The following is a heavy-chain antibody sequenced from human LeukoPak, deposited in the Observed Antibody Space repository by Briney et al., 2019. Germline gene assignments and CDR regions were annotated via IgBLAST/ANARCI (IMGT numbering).Heavy chain of an antibody. CDR3: ARDLKGVGAPY. J-gene: IGHJ4*02. D-gene: IGHD1-26*01. CDR1: GFTFSSYS. Sequence: GGSLRLSCAASGFTFSSYSMNWVRQAPGKGLEWVSSISSSSYIYYADSVKGRFTISRDNAKNSLYLQMNSLRAEDTAVYYCARDLKGVGAPYWGQGTLVTVSS. V-gene: IGHV3-21*01. CDR2: ISSSSYI.